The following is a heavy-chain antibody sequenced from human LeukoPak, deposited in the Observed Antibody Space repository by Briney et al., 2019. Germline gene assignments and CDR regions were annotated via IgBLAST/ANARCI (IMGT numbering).Heavy chain of an antibody. CDR1: GGSISRDY. CDR2: IYYSGST. CDR3: ARDPITISSNWFDP. J-gene: IGHJ5*02. D-gene: IGHD3-3*01. Sequence: SETLSLTCTVSGGSISRDYWGWIRQPPGKGLEWIGSIYYSGSTYYNPSLKSRVTISVDTSKNQFSLKLSSVTAADTAVYYCARDPITISSNWFDPWGQGTLVTVSS. V-gene: IGHV4-39*07.